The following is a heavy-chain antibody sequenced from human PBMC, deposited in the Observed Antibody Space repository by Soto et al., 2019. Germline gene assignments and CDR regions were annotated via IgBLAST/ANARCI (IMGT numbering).Heavy chain of an antibody. V-gene: IGHV4-39*01. J-gene: IGHJ4*02. CDR2: IYYSGST. CDR1: GGSISSSSYY. D-gene: IGHD3-9*01. CDR3: ARLLRYFDWFFDY. Sequence: QLQLQESGPGLVKPSETLSLTYTVSGGSISSSSYYWGWIRQPPGKGLEWIGSIYYSGSTYYNPSLKSRVTISVDTSKNQFSLKLSSVTAADTAVYYCARLLRYFDWFFDYWGQGTLVTVSS.